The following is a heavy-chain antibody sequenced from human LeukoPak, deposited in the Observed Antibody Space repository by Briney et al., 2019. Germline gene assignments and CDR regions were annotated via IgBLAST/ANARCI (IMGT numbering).Heavy chain of an antibody. J-gene: IGHJ3*02. Sequence: SGTLSLTCAVSGGSISSSTWWSWVRQPPGKGLEWIGEIYYSGSTNYNPSLESRVTISVDRSRNQFSLTLNSVTAADTAVYYCARAPSYAFDIWGQGTMVTVSP. CDR3: ARAPSYAFDI. V-gene: IGHV4-4*02. CDR2: IYYSGST. CDR1: GGSISSSTW.